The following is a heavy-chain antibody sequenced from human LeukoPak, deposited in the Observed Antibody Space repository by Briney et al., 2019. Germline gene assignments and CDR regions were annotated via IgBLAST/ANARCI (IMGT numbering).Heavy chain of an antibody. V-gene: IGHV3-7*03. CDR3: AKDSPIDDPVVVPAANPFDY. Sequence: GGSLRLSCAASGFTFSSYWMSWVRQAPGKGLEWVANIKQDVSEKYYVDSVKGRFTISRDNAKNSLYLQMNSLRAEDTAVYYCAKDSPIDDPVVVPAANPFDYWGQGTLVTVSS. CDR1: GFTFSSYW. J-gene: IGHJ4*02. CDR2: IKQDVSEK. D-gene: IGHD2-2*01.